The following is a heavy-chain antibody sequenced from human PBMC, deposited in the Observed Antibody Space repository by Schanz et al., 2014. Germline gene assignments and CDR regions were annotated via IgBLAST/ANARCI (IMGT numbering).Heavy chain of an antibody. Sequence: QMQLVQSGPEVKKPGTSVKVSCKASGFTFSRSAVQWVRQARGQRLEWIGWIVVGSSNTNYAQKFQERVTITRDMSTSTAYMELSSLRSEDTAVYYCARDWGQGYFGSGEHWGQGTLVTVSS. V-gene: IGHV1-58*01. CDR2: IVVGSSNT. D-gene: IGHD3-10*01. CDR3: ARDWGQGYFGSGEH. J-gene: IGHJ4*02. CDR1: GFTFSRSA.